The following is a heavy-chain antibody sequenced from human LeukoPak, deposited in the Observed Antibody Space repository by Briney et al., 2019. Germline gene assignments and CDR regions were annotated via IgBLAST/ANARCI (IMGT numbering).Heavy chain of an antibody. J-gene: IGHJ4*02. V-gene: IGHV3-49*03. Sequence: GSLRLSCTASGFTFGGYAMSWFRQAPGKGLGGVSFIRSKAYGGTTEYAASVKGRFTISRDDSKSIAYLQMNSLKTEDTAVYYCTRGYYDFWSGYYLFDYWGQGTLVTVSS. D-gene: IGHD3-3*01. CDR2: IRSKAYGGTT. CDR1: GFTFGGYA. CDR3: TRGYYDFWSGYYLFDY.